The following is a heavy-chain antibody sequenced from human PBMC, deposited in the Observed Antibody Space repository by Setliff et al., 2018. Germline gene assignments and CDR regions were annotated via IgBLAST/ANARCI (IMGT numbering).Heavy chain of an antibody. V-gene: IGHV1-18*01. CDR1: GYTFTNYG. Sequence: ASVKVSCKTSGYTFTNYGINWVRQAPGQGLEWMGWINNYSFKTNSPQKFLDRLTMTTDTSTSTAYMDLRSLRSDDTAMYYCARDLNRWFGEFAFDIWGQGTMVTVSS. D-gene: IGHD3-10*01. CDR2: INNYSFKT. CDR3: ARDLNRWFGEFAFDI. J-gene: IGHJ3*02.